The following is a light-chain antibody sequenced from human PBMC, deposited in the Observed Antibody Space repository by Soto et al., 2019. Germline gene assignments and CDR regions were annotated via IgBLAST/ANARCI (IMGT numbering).Light chain of an antibody. V-gene: IGLV2-18*01. Sequence: QSALTQPPSVSGSPGQSVTISCTGTSTDFVSYNRVSWYQQPPGTAPKLMDHEVSKRPSGVPVRFSGSKSGNMASLTISGLQAADEADYFCSLYTSEDAYVFGTGSKVTVL. CDR1: STDFVSYNR. CDR2: EVS. CDR3: SLYTSEDAYV. J-gene: IGLJ1*01.